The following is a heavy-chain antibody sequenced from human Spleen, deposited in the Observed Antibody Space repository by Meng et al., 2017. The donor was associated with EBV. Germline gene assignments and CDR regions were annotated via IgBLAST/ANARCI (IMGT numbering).Heavy chain of an antibody. CDR2: FYHTGST. J-gene: IGHJ4*02. Sequence: QLQLPASGSGLVKPSQPLSPTCPVSGDSIISGIYSWSWIRQPPGKGLEWIGYFYHTGSTYYNPSLKSRVTILVDRSKNQFSLRLSSVTAADTAVYYCASVDLGEFTHDRWGQGTLVTVSS. CDR1: GDSIISGIYS. V-gene: IGHV4-30-2*01. CDR3: ASVDLGEFTHDR. D-gene: IGHD3-10*01.